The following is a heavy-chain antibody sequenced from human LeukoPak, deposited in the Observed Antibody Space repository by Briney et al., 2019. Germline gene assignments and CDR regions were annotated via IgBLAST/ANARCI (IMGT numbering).Heavy chain of an antibody. D-gene: IGHD3-10*01. J-gene: IGHJ4*02. CDR3: ARYDSGSGPGGLDY. CDR1: GFTVNSNY. Sequence: GGSLRLSCAVSGFTVNSNYMSWVRPAPGKGLEWVSGFYSDGRTYYAGSVQGRFTMSRDSSKNTVYLQMNSVRAEDTAVYYCARYDSGSGPGGLDYWGQGTLVTVSS. CDR2: FYSDGRT. V-gene: IGHV3-53*01.